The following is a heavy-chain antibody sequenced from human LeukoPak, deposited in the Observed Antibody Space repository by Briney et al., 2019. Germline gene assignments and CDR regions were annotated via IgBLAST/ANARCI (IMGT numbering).Heavy chain of an antibody. Sequence: SQTLSPTCTVSGGSISSGGYYWSWIRQHPGKGLEWIGYIYYSGSTYYNPSLKSRVTISVDTSKNQFSLKLSSVTAADTAVYYCARDRLSSWFDPWGQGTLVTVSS. CDR1: GGSISSGGYY. CDR2: IYYSGST. D-gene: IGHD1-26*01. CDR3: ARDRLSSWFDP. V-gene: IGHV4-31*03. J-gene: IGHJ5*02.